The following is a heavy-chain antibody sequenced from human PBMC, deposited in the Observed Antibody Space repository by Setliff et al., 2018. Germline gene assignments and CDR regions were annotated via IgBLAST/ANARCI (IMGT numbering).Heavy chain of an antibody. CDR1: GYGFLSYG. Sequence: ASVKVSCKPSGYGFLSYGLSWVRQAPGQGLEWMGWISAYNGDTDYAQKFQGRVTMTRNTSISTAYMELSSLRSEDTAVYYCARGEGSGWDCYYYMDVWGKGTTVTVSS. J-gene: IGHJ6*03. D-gene: IGHD6-19*01. CDR3: ARGEGSGWDCYYYMDV. CDR2: ISAYNGDT. V-gene: IGHV1-18*01.